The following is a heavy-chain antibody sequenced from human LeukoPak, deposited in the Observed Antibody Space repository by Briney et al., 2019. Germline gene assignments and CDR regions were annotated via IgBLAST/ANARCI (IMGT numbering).Heavy chain of an antibody. J-gene: IGHJ5*02. CDR1: GFTFRNYG. CDR2: ISSDETNI. Sequence: PGGSLRLSCATSGFTFRNYGMHWVRQAPGKGLEWVAVISSDETNIRYGDSVRGRFTVSRDNAKSTVYLQMNSLGADDTAVYYCAKDPYRVVFATGNYLDPWGQGTLVTVSS. CDR3: AKDPYRVVFATGNYLDP. D-gene: IGHD2-15*01. V-gene: IGHV3-30*18.